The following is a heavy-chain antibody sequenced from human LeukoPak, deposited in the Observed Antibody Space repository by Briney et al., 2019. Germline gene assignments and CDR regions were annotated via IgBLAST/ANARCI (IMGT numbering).Heavy chain of an antibody. CDR3: AKDQSNWNEGFDY. Sequence: PGGSLRLSCAASGFTFSSYAMSWVRQAPGKGLGWVSAISGSGGSTYYADSVKGRFTISRDNSKNTLYLQMNSLRAEDTAVYYCAKDQSNWNEGFDYWGQGTLVTVSS. V-gene: IGHV3-23*01. J-gene: IGHJ4*02. CDR2: ISGSGGST. CDR1: GFTFSSYA. D-gene: IGHD1-1*01.